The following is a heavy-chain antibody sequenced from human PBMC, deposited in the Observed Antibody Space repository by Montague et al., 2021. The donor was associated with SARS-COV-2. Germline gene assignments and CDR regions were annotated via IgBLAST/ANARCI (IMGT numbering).Heavy chain of an antibody. CDR1: GASISSGGFY. D-gene: IGHD2-15*01. CDR3: ARDLPYQMVAGAIPNYSMDV. J-gene: IGHJ6*02. Sequence: TLSLTCTVSGASISSGGFYWSWLRQHPRKGLEWIGFIYYSGTTXHXXXXKXRLTISIDTSKNQFSLKLSSVTAADTAVYYCARDLPYQMVAGAIPNYSMDVRGQGTTVTVSS. V-gene: IGHV4-31*03. CDR2: IYYSGTT.